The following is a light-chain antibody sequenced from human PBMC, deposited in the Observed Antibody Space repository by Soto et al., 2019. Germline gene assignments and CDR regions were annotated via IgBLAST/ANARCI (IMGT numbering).Light chain of an antibody. Sequence: QSVLTQPPSVSGAPGQRVTISCTGGSSNIGAGYDVHWYQQLPGTAPKLLIYGNSNRPSGVPDRFSGSKSGTSASLAITGLQAEDEADYYCQSYDSSLHVVFGGGTQLTVL. CDR3: QSYDSSLHVV. J-gene: IGLJ2*01. CDR1: SSNIGAGYD. V-gene: IGLV1-40*01. CDR2: GNS.